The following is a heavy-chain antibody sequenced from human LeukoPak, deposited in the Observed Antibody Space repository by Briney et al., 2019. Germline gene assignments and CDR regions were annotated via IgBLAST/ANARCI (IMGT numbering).Heavy chain of an antibody. CDR3: ARVMDIVATIPHYYYYYMDV. CDR2: IYSGGST. CDR1: GFTVSSNY. V-gene: IGHV3-66*01. Sequence: PGGSLRLSCAASGFTVSSNYMSWVRQAPGKGLEWVSVIYSGGSTYYADSVKGRFTISRDNSKNSLDLQMNSLRAEDTAVYYCARVMDIVATIPHYYYYYMDVWGKGTTVTVSS. D-gene: IGHD5-12*01. J-gene: IGHJ6*03.